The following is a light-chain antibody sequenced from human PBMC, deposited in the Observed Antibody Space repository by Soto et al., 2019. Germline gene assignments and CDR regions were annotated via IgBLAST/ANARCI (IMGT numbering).Light chain of an antibody. CDR1: QSISSW. V-gene: IGKV1-5*01. CDR3: QQYNSYLYT. CDR2: DAS. Sequence: DIQMTQSPSTLSASVGDRVTITCRASQSISSWLAWYQQKPGKAPKLLIYDASSLESGVPSRFSGSGSGTEFTLPISSLQPDDFATYYCQQYNSYLYTFGQRTKLEIK. J-gene: IGKJ2*01.